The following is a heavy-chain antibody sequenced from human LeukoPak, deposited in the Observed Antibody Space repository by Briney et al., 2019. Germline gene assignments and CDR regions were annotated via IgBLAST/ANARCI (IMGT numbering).Heavy chain of an antibody. J-gene: IGHJ3*02. CDR1: GGTFSSYA. D-gene: IGHD4-17*01. CDR2: IIPIFGTA. V-gene: IGHV1-69*13. CDR3: ASRHDYGDYKGLVDI. Sequence: ASVKVSCKASGGTFSSYAISWVRQAPGQGLEWMGGIIPIFGTANYAQKFQGRVTITADESTSTAYMELSSLRSEDTAVYYCASRHDYGDYKGLVDIWGQGTMVTVSS.